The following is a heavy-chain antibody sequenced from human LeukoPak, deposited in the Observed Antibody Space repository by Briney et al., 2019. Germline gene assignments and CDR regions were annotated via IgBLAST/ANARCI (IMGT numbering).Heavy chain of an antibody. Sequence: SETLSLTCTVSGGSISSGSYYWGWIRQPPGKGLEWIGSIYYSGSTYYNPSLKSRVTISVDTSKNQFSLKLSSVTAADTAVYYCARHDYVWGSYRYPFDYWGQGTLVTVSS. CDR3: ARHDYVWGSYRYPFDY. J-gene: IGHJ4*02. V-gene: IGHV4-39*01. D-gene: IGHD3-16*02. CDR1: GGSISSGSYY. CDR2: IYYSGST.